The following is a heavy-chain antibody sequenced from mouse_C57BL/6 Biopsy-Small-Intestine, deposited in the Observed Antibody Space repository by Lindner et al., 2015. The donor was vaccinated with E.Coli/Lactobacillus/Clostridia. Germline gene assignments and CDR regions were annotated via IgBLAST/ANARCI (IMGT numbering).Heavy chain of an antibody. D-gene: IGHD4-1*01. CDR1: GYAFSSSW. J-gene: IGHJ1*03. CDR3: ARDWDWWYFDV. V-gene: IGHV1-82*01. Sequence: VQLQESGPELVKPGASVKISCKASGYAFSSSWMNWVKQRPGKGLEWIGRIYPGDGDTNYNGKFKGKATLTADKSSSTAYMQLSSLTSEDSAVYFCARDWDWWYFDVWGTGTTATVSS. CDR2: IYPGDGDT.